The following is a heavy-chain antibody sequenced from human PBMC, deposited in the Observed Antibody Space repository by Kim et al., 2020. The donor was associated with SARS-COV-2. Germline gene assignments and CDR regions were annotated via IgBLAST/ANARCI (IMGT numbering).Heavy chain of an antibody. J-gene: IGHJ5*02. CDR3: TRLPMSASGAYGWFDP. Sequence: SETLSLTCTVSGGSISSDAYFWNWVRQVPGKGLEWIGYSSYTGFSNYNPPLRSRAFVSLDTSKSQFSVELRSVTAADTAIYYCTRLPMSASGAYGWFDPWGQGILVTVTS. CDR2: SSYTGFS. CDR1: GGSISSDAYF. D-gene: IGHD3-10*01. V-gene: IGHV4-31*03.